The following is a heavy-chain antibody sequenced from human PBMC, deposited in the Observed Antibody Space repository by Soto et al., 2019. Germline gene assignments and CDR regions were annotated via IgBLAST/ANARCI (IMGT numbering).Heavy chain of an antibody. V-gene: IGHV1-69*13. CDR1: GGTFSSYA. Sequence: EASVKVSCKASGGTFSSYAISWVRQAPGQGLEWMGGIIPIFGTANYAQKFQGRVTITADESTSTAYMELSSLRSEDTAVYYCARDSQDYYYGMDVWGQGTTVTVSS. J-gene: IGHJ6*02. CDR2: IIPIFGTA. CDR3: ARDSQDYYYGMDV.